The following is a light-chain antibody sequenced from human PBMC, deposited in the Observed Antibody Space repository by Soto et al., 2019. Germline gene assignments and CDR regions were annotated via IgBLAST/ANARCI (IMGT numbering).Light chain of an antibody. V-gene: IGKV4-1*01. CDR3: QQYYSTPMT. CDR1: QSDLYSSNNKNY. Sequence: IVMPQSPDALAVALGERAIIHCKSRQSDLYSSNNKNYLAWYKQKPGQPPKLVSYWASTRESGVPDRFSGSGSGTDFTLTISSLQAEDVAVYYCQQYYSTPMTFGQGTKVDIK. J-gene: IGKJ1*01. CDR2: WAS.